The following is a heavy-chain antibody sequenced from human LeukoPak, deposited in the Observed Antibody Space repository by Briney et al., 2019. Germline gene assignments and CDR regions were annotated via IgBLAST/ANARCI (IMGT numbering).Heavy chain of an antibody. CDR1: GGSIGSYY. CDR3: ARHISGNYRGYFDY. Sequence: PSETLSLTCTVSGGSIGSYYWSWIRQSPGKGLDWIGYIYYTGSTDYNPSLKSRVTISVDTSKNQFSLKLTSVTAPDTAVYYCARHISGNYRGYFDYWGQGTLVAVSS. D-gene: IGHD1-26*01. V-gene: IGHV4-59*08. J-gene: IGHJ4*02. CDR2: IYYTGST.